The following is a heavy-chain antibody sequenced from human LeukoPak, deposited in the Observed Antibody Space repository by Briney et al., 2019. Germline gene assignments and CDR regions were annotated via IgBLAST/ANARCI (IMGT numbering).Heavy chain of an antibody. CDR1: GVSISSSKW. CDR3: ASSTVAGSHYFDF. Sequence: PSETLSLTCAVSGVSISSSKWWSWVRQPPGKGLEWIGEISHSGSPYYNPSLKSRLTISVDKSKSQFSLNLSSANAADTAVYYCASSTVAGSHYFDFWGHGTLVTVSS. CDR2: ISHSGSP. J-gene: IGHJ4*01. D-gene: IGHD6-19*01. V-gene: IGHV4-4*02.